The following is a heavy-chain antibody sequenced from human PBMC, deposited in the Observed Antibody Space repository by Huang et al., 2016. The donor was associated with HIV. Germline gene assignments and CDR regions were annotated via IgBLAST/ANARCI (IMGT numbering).Heavy chain of an antibody. CDR3: ATGFDVFFDF. CDR2: DEPEIGET. Sequence: QVQLVQSRAEVKKPGASVKVSCKVSEYTLTELSIHWVRQPPGKGLEWMGGDEPEIGETIDAQKCQCRVTMTEDTSTETAFMELSGLRPEDTAVYYCATGFDVFFDFWGQGTLVTVSS. J-gene: IGHJ4*02. V-gene: IGHV1-24*01. D-gene: IGHD3-9*01. CDR1: EYTLTELS.